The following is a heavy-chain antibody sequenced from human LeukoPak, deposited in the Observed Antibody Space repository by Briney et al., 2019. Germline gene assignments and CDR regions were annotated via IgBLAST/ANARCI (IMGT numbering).Heavy chain of an antibody. D-gene: IGHD3-22*01. V-gene: IGHV1-18*01. CDR3: ARRSTMIEPEPFDY. J-gene: IGHJ4*02. Sequence: ASVKVSCKASGYTFTSYDINWVRQAPGQGLEWMGWISAYNGNTNYAQKLQGRVTMTTDTSTSTAYMELRSLRSDDTAVYYCARRSTMIEPEPFDYWGRGTLVTVSS. CDR1: GYTFTSYD. CDR2: ISAYNGNT.